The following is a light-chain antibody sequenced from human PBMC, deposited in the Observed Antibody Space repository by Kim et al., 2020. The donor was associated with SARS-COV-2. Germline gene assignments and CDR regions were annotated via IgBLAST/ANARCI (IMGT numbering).Light chain of an antibody. Sequence: QTVVTQEQSFSVSPGGTVTRTCGLSSGSVSTSYYPSWYQQTPGQSPRTLIYNTNTRSSGVPDRFSGSILGNKAALTITGAQADDESDYYCLLFMGSGSWVFGGGTKLTVL. V-gene: IGLV8-61*01. CDR2: NTN. CDR3: LLFMGSGSWV. J-gene: IGLJ3*02. CDR1: SGSVSTSYY.